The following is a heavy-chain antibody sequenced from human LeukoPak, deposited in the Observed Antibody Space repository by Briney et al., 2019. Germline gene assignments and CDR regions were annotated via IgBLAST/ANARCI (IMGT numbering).Heavy chain of an antibody. CDR2: ISSSSSTI. J-gene: IGHJ4*02. CDR3: ARGGRRWELKY. D-gene: IGHD1-26*01. Sequence: GGSLRLSCAASGFTLSSYSMNWVRQAPGKGLEWVSYISSSSSTIYYADSVKGRFTISRDNAKNSLYLQMNSLRAEDTAVYYCARGGRRWELKYWGQGTLVTVSS. V-gene: IGHV3-48*01. CDR1: GFTLSSYS.